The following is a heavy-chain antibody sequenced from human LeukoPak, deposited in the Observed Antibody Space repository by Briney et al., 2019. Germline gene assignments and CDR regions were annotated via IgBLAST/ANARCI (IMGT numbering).Heavy chain of an antibody. CDR3: ARDREFCDSNCYSGWFAS. V-gene: IGHV1-2*06. Sequence: ASVKVSCKASRYTFTDYLIHWVRQAPGQGPEWMGRINPNSGGTRYAQKFQGRVIMTRDTSITTLYMELSSLRSDDTAVYYCARDREFCDSNCYSGWFASWGQGTLVTVSS. CDR2: INPNSGGT. J-gene: IGHJ5*01. CDR1: RYTFTDYL. D-gene: IGHD3-22*01.